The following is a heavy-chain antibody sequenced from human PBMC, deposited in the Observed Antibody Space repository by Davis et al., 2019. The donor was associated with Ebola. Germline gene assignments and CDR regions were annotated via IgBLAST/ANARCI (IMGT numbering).Heavy chain of an antibody. CDR3: ASRLPYYDILTGYSWTWFDP. J-gene: IGHJ5*02. V-gene: IGHV1-8*01. CDR1: GYTFTSYD. Sequence: ASVKVSCKASGYTFTSYDINWVRQATGQGLEWMGWMNPNSGNTGYAQKFQGRVTMTRNTSISTAYMELSSLRSEDTAVYYCASRLPYYDILTGYSWTWFDPWGQGTLVTVSS. CDR2: MNPNSGNT. D-gene: IGHD3-9*01.